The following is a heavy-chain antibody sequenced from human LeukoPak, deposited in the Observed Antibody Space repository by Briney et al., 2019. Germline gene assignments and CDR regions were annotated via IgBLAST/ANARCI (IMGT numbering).Heavy chain of an antibody. CDR1: GGSISSYY. CDR2: IYYSGST. J-gene: IGHJ5*02. D-gene: IGHD3-9*01. CDR3: ARDNYDILTGYNNWFGP. Sequence: SETLSLTCTVSGGSISSYYWSWIRQPPGKGLEWIGYIYYSGSTNYNPSLKSRVTISVDTSKNQFSLKLSSVTAADTAVYYCARDNYDILTGYNNWFGPWGQGTLVTVSS. V-gene: IGHV4-59*01.